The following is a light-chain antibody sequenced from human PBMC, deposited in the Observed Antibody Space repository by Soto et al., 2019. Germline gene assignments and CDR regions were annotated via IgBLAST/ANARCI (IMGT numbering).Light chain of an antibody. CDR3: QSYDNSLSGAWV. V-gene: IGLV1-40*01. Sequence: QSVLTQPPSVSGAPGQRVTISCTGSSSNIGAGFDVHWYHQIAGTAPKLLIYGNSNRPSGVPDCFSGSKSGASASLAINGLQGEDEAHYYYQSYDNSLSGAWVFGGGTKVTVL. CDR2: GNS. CDR1: SSNIGAGFD. J-gene: IGLJ3*02.